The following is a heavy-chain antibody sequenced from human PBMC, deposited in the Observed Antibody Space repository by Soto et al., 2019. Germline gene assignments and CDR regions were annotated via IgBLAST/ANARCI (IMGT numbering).Heavy chain of an antibody. J-gene: IGHJ6*02. CDR2: IIPIFGTA. Sequence: QVQLVQSGAEVKKPGSSVKVSCKASGGTFSSYAISWVRQAPGQGLEWMGGIIPIFGTANYAQKFQGRVTITADESTSTAYMALSSLRSEDTAVYYCAREGGSGNYRYYAMDVCGQGTTVTVSS. V-gene: IGHV1-69*12. CDR1: GGTFSSYA. CDR3: AREGGSGNYRYYAMDV. D-gene: IGHD3-10*01.